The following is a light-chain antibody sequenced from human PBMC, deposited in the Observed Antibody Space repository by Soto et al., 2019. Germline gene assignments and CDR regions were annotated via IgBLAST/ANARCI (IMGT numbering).Light chain of an antibody. CDR1: QSISSY. V-gene: IGKV1-39*01. J-gene: IGKJ1*01. CDR2: AAS. CDR3: QQSYSTPRT. Sequence: DIQMTQSPSSLSASVGDRVTITCRASQSISSYLHWYQQKPGKAPKLLIYAASSLQSGVPSRFSGSGSGTYFTLTISSLQTEDFATYYWQQSYSTPRTFGQGTKVEIK.